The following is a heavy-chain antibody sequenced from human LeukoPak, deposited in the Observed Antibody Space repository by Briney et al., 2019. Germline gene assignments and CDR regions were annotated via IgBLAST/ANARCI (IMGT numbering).Heavy chain of an antibody. V-gene: IGHV3-43*01. J-gene: IGHJ4*02. CDR3: AKGYRIVSGSLDY. D-gene: IGHD3-10*01. CDR2: ISWDGGNT. CDR1: GFTFDDYT. Sequence: GGSLRLSCAASGFTFDDYTMHWVRHAPGKGLEWVSLISWDGGNTFYADSVKGRFTISRDNSKNSLYLQMNSLRTEDTALYYCAKGYRIVSGSLDYWGQGTLVTVSS.